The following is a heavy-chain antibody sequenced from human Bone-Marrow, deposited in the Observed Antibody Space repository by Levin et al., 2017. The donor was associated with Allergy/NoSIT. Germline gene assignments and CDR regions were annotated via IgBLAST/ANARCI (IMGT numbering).Heavy chain of an antibody. V-gene: IGHV4-30-2*01. Sequence: SQTLSLTCDVSGGSISSGPYCWSWIRQAPGKGLEWIGYMYYTGTSNNNPSLRSRVSISLDRSRNQISLNLRSVTAADTAVYFCARARYDYGDIDYIDFWGQGTLVTVSS. J-gene: IGHJ4*02. CDR3: ARARYDYGDIDYIDF. CDR1: GGSISSGPYC. D-gene: IGHD4-17*01. CDR2: MYYTGTS.